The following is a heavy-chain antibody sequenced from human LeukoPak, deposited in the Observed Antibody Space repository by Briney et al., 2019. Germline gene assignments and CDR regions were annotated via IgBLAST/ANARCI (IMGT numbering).Heavy chain of an antibody. Sequence: PGGSLTLSCAASGFSFSDYSIDWVRQAPGKGLEWVSSISPSSRYIYYADSVKGRFTISRDNAKNSLYLQMNSLRAEDTAAYYCARGRGCSSMSSYPDYWGQGTLATVS. V-gene: IGHV3-21*01. J-gene: IGHJ4*02. D-gene: IGHD2-2*01. CDR3: ARGRGCSSMSSYPDY. CDR1: GFSFSDYS. CDR2: ISPSSRYI.